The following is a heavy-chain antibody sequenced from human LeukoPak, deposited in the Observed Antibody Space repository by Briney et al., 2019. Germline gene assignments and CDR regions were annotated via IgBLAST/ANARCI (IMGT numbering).Heavy chain of an antibody. D-gene: IGHD2-15*01. J-gene: IGHJ4*02. CDR2: IKSKADGGTM. V-gene: IGHV3-15*01. CDR3: TTVVASQTFDY. Sequence: GGSLRLSCAASGFTFSNYAMSWVRQAPGKGLEWVGRIKSKADGGTMDYAAPVKGRFTVSRDDSKNTLYLQMNSLKTEDAAVYYCTTVVASQTFDYWGQGTLVTVSS. CDR1: GFTFSNYA.